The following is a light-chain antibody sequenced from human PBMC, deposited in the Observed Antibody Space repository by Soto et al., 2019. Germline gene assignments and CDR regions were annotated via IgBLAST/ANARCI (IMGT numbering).Light chain of an antibody. CDR2: GAS. Sequence: EIVLTQSPGTLSLSPGERATLSCRASQSVSNNYLAWYQQKPGQDPRLLIYGASNRATGIPDRFSCSGSGTDFTLTISRLETEDFAVYYCQQYGSSGTFGQGTKVEIK. V-gene: IGKV3-20*01. CDR3: QQYGSSGT. CDR1: QSVSNNY. J-gene: IGKJ1*01.